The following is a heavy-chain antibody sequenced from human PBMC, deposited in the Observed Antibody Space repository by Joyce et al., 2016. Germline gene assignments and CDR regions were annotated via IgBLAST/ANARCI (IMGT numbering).Heavy chain of an antibody. V-gene: IGHV1-69*02. D-gene: IGHD2-21*01. CDR1: GGTFSNQT. J-gene: IGHJ5*02. Sequence: QVQLVPSGAEVRKPGSSVKVSCKASGGTFSNQTVSWVRQAPGQGLEWMGGTIPRFGRTNYAQKFQGRVSITADRSTTTVYMELSSLRSEDTAVYYCATYVDWFDPWGQGTLVTVSS. CDR2: TIPRFGRT. CDR3: ATYVDWFDP.